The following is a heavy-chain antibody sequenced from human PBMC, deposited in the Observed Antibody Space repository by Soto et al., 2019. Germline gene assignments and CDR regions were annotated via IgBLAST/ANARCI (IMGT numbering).Heavy chain of an antibody. J-gene: IGHJ4*02. Sequence: QVQLVQSGAEVKKPGSSVKVSCKASGGTFSSYTISWVRQAPGQGLEWMGRIIPILGIANYAQKFQGRVTITADKSTSTAYMELSSLRSEDTAVYYCARDLGYCSGGSCYVDYWGKGTLVTVSS. D-gene: IGHD2-15*01. CDR3: ARDLGYCSGGSCYVDY. CDR2: IIPILGIA. CDR1: GGTFSSYT. V-gene: IGHV1-69*08.